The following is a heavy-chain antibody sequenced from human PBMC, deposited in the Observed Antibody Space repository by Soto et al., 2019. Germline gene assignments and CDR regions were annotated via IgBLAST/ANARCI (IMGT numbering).Heavy chain of an antibody. V-gene: IGHV1-18*01. CDR3: ASDNRQLVLDAFDT. CDR1: GYTFTSYG. Sequence: ASVKVSCKASGYTFTSYGISWVRQAPGLGLEWMGWISAYNGNTNYAQKLQGRVTMTTDTSTSTAYMELRSLRSDDTAVYFCASDNRQLVLDAFDTWGQGTIVTFAS. CDR2: ISAYNGNT. D-gene: IGHD6-13*01. J-gene: IGHJ3*02.